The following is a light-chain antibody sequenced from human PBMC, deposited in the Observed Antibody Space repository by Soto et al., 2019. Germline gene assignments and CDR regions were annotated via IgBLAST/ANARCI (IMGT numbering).Light chain of an antibody. CDR1: QSVGSN. CDR3: QQYNNWPPYT. Sequence: ELVMTQSPATLSVSPGERATLSCRASQSVGSNLAWYQQKPGQAPRLLIYGASTRATGIPARFSGSGSGTEFTLTISSLQSEDFAVYYCQQYNNWPPYTFGQGTKLEI. J-gene: IGKJ2*01. V-gene: IGKV3-15*01. CDR2: GAS.